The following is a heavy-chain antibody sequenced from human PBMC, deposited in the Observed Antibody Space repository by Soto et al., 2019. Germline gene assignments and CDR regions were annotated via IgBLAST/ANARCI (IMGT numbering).Heavy chain of an antibody. D-gene: IGHD1-26*01. CDR1: GYTFTSYG. J-gene: IGHJ4*02. V-gene: IGHV1-8*02. CDR3: AREKGGGSYLDY. CDR2: MNPNSGNT. Sequence: VSVKVSCKASGYTFTSYGINWVRQATGQGLEWMGWMNPNSGNTGYAQKFQGRVTMTRNTSISTAYMELSSLRSEDTAVYYCAREKGGGSYLDYWGQGTLVTVSS.